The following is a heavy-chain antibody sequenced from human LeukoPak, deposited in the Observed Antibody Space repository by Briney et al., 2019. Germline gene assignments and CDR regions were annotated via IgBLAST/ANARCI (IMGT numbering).Heavy chain of an antibody. D-gene: IGHD1-1*01. Sequence: PSETLSLTCGVSGGSISTYPWHWIRQPPGKGLEWIGYMQSYGISKYNPSLKSRVNIFVDTSKNKFVLNLRSVTAADTAAYYCARDKRHSQGRYFDPWGQGMLVTVSS. CDR1: GGSISTYP. CDR2: MQSYGIS. CDR3: ARDKRHSQGRYFDP. V-gene: IGHV4-59*01. J-gene: IGHJ4*02.